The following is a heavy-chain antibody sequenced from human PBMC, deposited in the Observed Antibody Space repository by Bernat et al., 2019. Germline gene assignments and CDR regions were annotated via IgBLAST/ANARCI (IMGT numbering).Heavy chain of an antibody. Sequence: EVQLVESGGGLVQPGGSLRLSCAASGFTFSSYSMNWVRQAPGKGLVWVSYISSSSSYTNYADSVKGRFTISRDNAKNSLYLQMNSLRAEDTAVYYCARGTSTSAPYMDVWGKGTTVTVS. CDR3: ARGTSTSAPYMDV. CDR2: ISSSSSYT. CDR1: GFTFSSYS. J-gene: IGHJ6*03. V-gene: IGHV3-48*04.